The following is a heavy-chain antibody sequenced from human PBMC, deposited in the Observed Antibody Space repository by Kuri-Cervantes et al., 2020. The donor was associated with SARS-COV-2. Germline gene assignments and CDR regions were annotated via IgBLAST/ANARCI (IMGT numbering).Heavy chain of an antibody. V-gene: IGHV1-69*06. J-gene: IGHJ4*02. CDR3: ATHAAIFGVVLPDY. CDR1: GDSFSSYS. D-gene: IGHD3-3*01. Sequence: SVKVSCKASGDSFSSYSFNWVRQAPGQGLEWMGGIIPMFGTADYAQKFQGRVTMTEDTSTDTAYMELSSLRSEDTAVYYCATHAAIFGVVLPDYWGQGTLVTVSS. CDR2: IIPMFGTA.